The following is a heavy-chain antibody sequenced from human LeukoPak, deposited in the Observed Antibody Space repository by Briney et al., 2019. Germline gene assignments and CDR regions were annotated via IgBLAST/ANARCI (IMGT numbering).Heavy chain of an antibody. J-gene: IGHJ3*02. CDR3: ARSSYDSSGYRLDAFDI. V-gene: IGHV5-51*01. Sequence: GESLKISCKGSGYSFTSYWIGWVRQMPGKGLEWMGIIYPGDSDTRYSPSFQGQVTISADKSISTAYLQWSSLKASDTAMYCCARSSYDSSGYRLDAFDIWGQGTMVTVSS. CDR2: IYPGDSDT. CDR1: GYSFTSYW. D-gene: IGHD3-22*01.